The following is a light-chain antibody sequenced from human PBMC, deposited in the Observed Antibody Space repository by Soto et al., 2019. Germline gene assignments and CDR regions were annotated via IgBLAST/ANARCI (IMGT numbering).Light chain of an antibody. J-gene: IGLJ1*01. CDR1: SSNIGSNT. V-gene: IGLV1-44*01. CDR2: SNN. CDR3: AALDDSLNGYV. Sequence: QSVLTQPPSASGTPGQRVTISCSGRSSNIGSNTVNWYQQLPGTAPKLLIYSNNQRPSGVPDRFSCSKSGTAASLAISGLHSEDEADYYCAALDDSLNGYVFGTGTKLTVL.